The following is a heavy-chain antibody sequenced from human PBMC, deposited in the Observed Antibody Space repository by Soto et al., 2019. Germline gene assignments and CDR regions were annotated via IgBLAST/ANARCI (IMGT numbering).Heavy chain of an antibody. CDR1: GDSITGGRW. Sequence: QVHLQESGPGLVTPSGTLSLTCAVSGDSITGGRWWTWVRQPPGKGLEWIGQIHHNVDTNYNTSPSSRVNISVDRSQVQFSLRLAAVTAADTAIHFGGGPPSSFWGPGPLVTVTS. D-gene: IGHD6-25*01. CDR3: GGPPSSF. J-gene: IGHJ4*02. CDR2: IHHNVDT. V-gene: IGHV4-4*02.